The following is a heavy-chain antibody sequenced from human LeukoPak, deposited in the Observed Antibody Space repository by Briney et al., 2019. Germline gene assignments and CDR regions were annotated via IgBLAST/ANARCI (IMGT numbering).Heavy chain of an antibody. CDR1: GGSISSSSYY. Sequence: SETLSLTCTVSGGSISSSSYYWGWIRQPPGKGLEWIGSIYYSGSTYYNPSLKSRVTISVDTSKNQFSLKLSSVTAADTAVYYCARESYFRFGAAPYDYWGQGNLVTVSS. CDR2: IYYSGST. J-gene: IGHJ4*02. CDR3: ARESYFRFGAAPYDY. V-gene: IGHV4-39*07. D-gene: IGHD3-10*01.